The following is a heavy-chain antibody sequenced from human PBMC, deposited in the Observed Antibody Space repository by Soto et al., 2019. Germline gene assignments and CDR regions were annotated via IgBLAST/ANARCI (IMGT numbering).Heavy chain of an antibody. J-gene: IGHJ6*02. V-gene: IGHV3-23*01. Sequence: GGSLRLSCAASGFTFSSYAMSWVRQAPGKGLEWVSAISGSGGSTYYAASVKGRFTISRDKSKNTLYLQMNSLRAEDTAVYYCAKSDYYGMDVWGQGTTVTVSS. CDR3: AKSDYYGMDV. CDR1: GFTFSSYA. CDR2: ISGSGGST.